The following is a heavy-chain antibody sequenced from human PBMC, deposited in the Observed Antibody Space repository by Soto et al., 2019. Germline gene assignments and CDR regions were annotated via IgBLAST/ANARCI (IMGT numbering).Heavy chain of an antibody. CDR2: IGSRGDST. CDR1: GFTFSSFA. J-gene: IGHJ4*02. Sequence: EVQLLESGGGLVQPGGSLRLSCAASGFTFSSFAMSWVRQAPGKGLEWVSAIGSRGDSTYYADSVKGRFTISRDNSKNTLYLQMNSLRAEDTAVYYCAKDLIYGYNSGRPFASWGQGTVVTVSS. D-gene: IGHD6-19*01. V-gene: IGHV3-23*01. CDR3: AKDLIYGYNSGRPFAS.